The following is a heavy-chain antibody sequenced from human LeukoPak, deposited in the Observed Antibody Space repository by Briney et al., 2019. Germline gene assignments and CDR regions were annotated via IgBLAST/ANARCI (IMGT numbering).Heavy chain of an antibody. CDR3: AKAPGTAAAGRMDV. V-gene: IGHV3-23*01. CDR1: GFTFSSFA. Sequence: GGSLRLSCAASGFTFSSFAMNWVRQAPGKGLEWVSTISGNGGATYYADSVKGRFTISRDNSKNTLYLQMNSLRAEDTAVYYCAKAPGTAAAGRMDVWGQGTTVTVSS. D-gene: IGHD6-13*01. J-gene: IGHJ6*02. CDR2: ISGNGGAT.